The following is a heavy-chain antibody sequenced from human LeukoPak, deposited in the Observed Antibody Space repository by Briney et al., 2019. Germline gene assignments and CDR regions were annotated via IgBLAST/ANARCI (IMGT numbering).Heavy chain of an antibody. V-gene: IGHV1-69*01. Sequence: SVTASCKASGGTFSSYAISWVRQAPGQGLEWMGGIIPIFGTANYAQKFQGRVTITADESTSTAYMELSSLRSEDTAVYYCARENVDTAFDYWGQGTLVTVSS. J-gene: IGHJ4*02. CDR2: IIPIFGTA. CDR1: GGTFSSYA. D-gene: IGHD5-18*01. CDR3: ARENVDTAFDY.